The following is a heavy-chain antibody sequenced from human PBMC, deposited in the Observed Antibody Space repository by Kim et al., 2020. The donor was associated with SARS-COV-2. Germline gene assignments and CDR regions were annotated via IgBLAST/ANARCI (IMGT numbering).Heavy chain of an antibody. J-gene: IGHJ5*02. D-gene: IGHD2-21*02. V-gene: IGHV1-46*01. Sequence: ASVKVSCKALGYTFTSYYMHWVRQAPGQGLEWMGVINPSGGSTTYAQRFQGRVTMTRDASTSTVYMEMSSLRSEDTAVYYCGRGGYGGNSRVGFDPWGQGTLVTVSS. CDR2: INPSGGST. CDR1: GYTFTSYY. CDR3: GRGGYGGNSRVGFDP.